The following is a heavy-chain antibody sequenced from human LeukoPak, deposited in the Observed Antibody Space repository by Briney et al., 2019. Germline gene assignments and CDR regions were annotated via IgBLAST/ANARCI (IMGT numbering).Heavy chain of an antibody. CDR1: GGSISSYY. V-gene: IGHV4-59*08. CDR2: IYYSGST. J-gene: IGHJ4*02. CDR3: ARAGSRRWLQF. D-gene: IGHD5-24*01. Sequence: SETLSLTCTVSGGSISSYYWSWIRQPPGKGLEWIGYIYYSGSTYYNPSLKSRVTTSVDTSKNQFSLKLSSVTAADTAVYYCARAGSRRWLQFWGQGALVTVSS.